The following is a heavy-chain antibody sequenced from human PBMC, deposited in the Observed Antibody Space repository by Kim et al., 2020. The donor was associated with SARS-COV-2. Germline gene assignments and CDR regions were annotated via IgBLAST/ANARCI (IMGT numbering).Heavy chain of an antibody. CDR3: ASRTTVTYDAFDI. D-gene: IGHD4-17*01. Sequence: GESLKISCKGSGYSFTSYWIGWVRQMPGKGLEWMGIIYPGDSDTRYSPSFQGQVTISADKSISTAYLQWSSLKASDTAMYYCASRTTVTYDAFDIWGQGTMVTVSS. CDR2: IYPGDSDT. V-gene: IGHV5-51*01. CDR1: GYSFTSYW. J-gene: IGHJ3*02.